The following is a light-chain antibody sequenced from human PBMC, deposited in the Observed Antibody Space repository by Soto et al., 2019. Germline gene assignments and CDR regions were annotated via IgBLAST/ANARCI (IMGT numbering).Light chain of an antibody. V-gene: IGKV3-11*01. CDR3: QQRSNWPK. CDR2: DAS. J-gene: IGKJ1*01. Sequence: EIVLTQSPATLSLSPGERATLSCRASQSVSSYLAWYQQKPGQAPRLLIYDASNRATGIPARFSGSGSGTDFTLTISSLEPEDFAVYYGQQRSNWPKFGHGTQVEIK. CDR1: QSVSSY.